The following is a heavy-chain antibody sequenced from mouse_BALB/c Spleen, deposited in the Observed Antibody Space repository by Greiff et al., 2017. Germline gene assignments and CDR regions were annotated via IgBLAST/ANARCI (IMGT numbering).Heavy chain of an antibody. D-gene: IGHD1-1*01. CDR2: INSNGGST. J-gene: IGHJ1*01. CDR1: GFTFSSYG. Sequence: EVKLQESGGGLVQPGGSLKLSCAASGFTFSSYGMSWVRQTPDKRLELVATINSNGGSTYYPDSVKGRFTISRDNAKNTLYLQMSSLKSEDTAMYYCARHYGSSYGYFDVWGAGTTVTVSS. V-gene: IGHV5-6-3*01. CDR3: ARHYGSSYGYFDV.